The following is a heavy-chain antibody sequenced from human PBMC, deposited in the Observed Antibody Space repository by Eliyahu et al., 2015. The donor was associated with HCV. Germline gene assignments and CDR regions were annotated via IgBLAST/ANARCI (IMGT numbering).Heavy chain of an antibody. D-gene: IGHD3-10*01. CDR2: IIPIFGTA. V-gene: IGHV1-69*06. J-gene: IGHJ4*02. CDR1: GGTFSSYA. CDR3: ARDLPRADYYGSGSLDY. Sequence: QVQLVQSGAEVKKPGSSVKVSCKASGGTFSSYAISWVRQAPGQGLEWMGGIIPIFGTANYAQKSQGRVTITADKSTSTAYMELSSLRSEDTAVYYCARDLPRADYYGSGSLDYWGQGTLVTVSS.